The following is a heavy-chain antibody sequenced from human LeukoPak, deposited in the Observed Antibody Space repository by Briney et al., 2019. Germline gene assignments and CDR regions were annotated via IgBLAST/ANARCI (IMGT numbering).Heavy chain of an antibody. V-gene: IGHV3-7*03. CDR3: ARGEGATSSGYFQH. D-gene: IGHD1-26*01. CDR2: INADGGEI. CDR1: GFTFSSSW. Sequence: GGSLRLSCAASGFTFSSSWMTWVRQAPGKGLEWVASINADGGEIHYVDSVKGRFTISRDNAKNSLYLQMNSLRAEDTALYYCARGEGATSSGYFQHWGQGTLVTVSS. J-gene: IGHJ1*01.